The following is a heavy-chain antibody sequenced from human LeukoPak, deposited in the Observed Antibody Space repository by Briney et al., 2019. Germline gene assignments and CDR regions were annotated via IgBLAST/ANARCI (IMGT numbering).Heavy chain of an antibody. CDR3: ARDHRIMITFGGVIAFDY. V-gene: IGHV1-18*01. Sequence: GASVKVSCKASGYTFTSYGISWVRQAPGQGLEWMGWISAYNGNTNYAQKLQGRVTMTTDTSTSTAYMELRSLRSDDTAVYYCARDHRIMITFGGVIAFDYWGQGTLVTVSS. CDR2: ISAYNGNT. D-gene: IGHD3-16*02. J-gene: IGHJ4*02. CDR1: GYTFTSYG.